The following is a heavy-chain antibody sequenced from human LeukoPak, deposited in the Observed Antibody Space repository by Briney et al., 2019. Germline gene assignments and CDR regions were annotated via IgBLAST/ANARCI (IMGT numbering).Heavy chain of an antibody. CDR2: ISAYNGNT. CDR1: GYTFTSYG. V-gene: IGHV1-18*01. D-gene: IGHD2-15*01. CDR3: ARVIVGCSGGSCYRYFQH. J-gene: IGHJ1*01. Sequence: ASVKVSCKASGYTFTSYGISWARQAPGQGLEWMGWISAYNGNTNYAQKLQGRVTMTTDTSTSTAYMELRSLRSDDTAVYYCARVIVGCSGGSCYRYFQHWGQGTLVTVSS.